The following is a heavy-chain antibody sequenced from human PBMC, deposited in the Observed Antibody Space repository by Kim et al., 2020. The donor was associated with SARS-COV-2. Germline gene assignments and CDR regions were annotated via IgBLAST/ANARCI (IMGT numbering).Heavy chain of an antibody. J-gene: IGHJ6*03. CDR2: IYPGDSDT. D-gene: IGHD1-7*01. CDR3: ARQAWNYGHYYYYMDV. Sequence: GESLKISCKGSGYSFTSYWIGWVRQMPGKGLEWMGIIYPGDSDTRYSPSFQGQVTISADKSISTAYLQWSSLKASDTAMYYCARQAWNYGHYYYYMDVWGKGTTVTVSS. V-gene: IGHV5-51*01. CDR1: GYSFTSYW.